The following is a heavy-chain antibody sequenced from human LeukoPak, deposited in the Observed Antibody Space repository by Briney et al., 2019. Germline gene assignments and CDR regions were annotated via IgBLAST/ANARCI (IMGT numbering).Heavy chain of an antibody. D-gene: IGHD3-22*01. V-gene: IGHV1-18*01. Sequence: ASVKVSCKASGYTFTGYGISWVRQAPGQGLEWMGWISAYNGNTNYAQKLQGRVTMTTDTSTSTDYMELRSLRSDDTAVYYCARSLPPEYDSSGHDPAGYFDLWGRGTLVTVSS. CDR3: ARSLPPEYDSSGHDPAGYFDL. CDR1: GYTFTGYG. J-gene: IGHJ2*01. CDR2: ISAYNGNT.